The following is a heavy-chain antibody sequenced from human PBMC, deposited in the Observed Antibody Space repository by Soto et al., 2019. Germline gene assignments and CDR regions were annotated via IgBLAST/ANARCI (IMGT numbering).Heavy chain of an antibody. Sequence: SVKVSCKASGGTFSSYAISWVRQAPGQGLEWMGGIIPIFGTANYAQKFQGRVTITADESTSTAYMELSSLRSEDTAVYYCASFNRDYYGSGSYLVGAFDIWGQGTMVTVSS. J-gene: IGHJ3*02. CDR1: GGTFSSYA. CDR2: IIPIFGTA. D-gene: IGHD3-10*01. CDR3: ASFNRDYYGSGSYLVGAFDI. V-gene: IGHV1-69*13.